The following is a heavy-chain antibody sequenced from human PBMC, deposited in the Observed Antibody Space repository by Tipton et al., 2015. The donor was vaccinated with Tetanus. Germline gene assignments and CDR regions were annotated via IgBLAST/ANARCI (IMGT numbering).Heavy chain of an antibody. CDR3: AKGRSSSTSCYNY. J-gene: IGHJ4*02. V-gene: IGHV3-23*01. D-gene: IGHD2-2*02. Sequence: GSLRLSCAASGITFSSYAMSWVRQAPGEGLEWVSTISGGGDGTYFADSVKGRFSISRDDSRNTLYLQMSSLRAEDTAVYYCAKGRSSSTSCYNYWGQGTLVTVSS. CDR1: GITFSSYA. CDR2: ISGGGDGT.